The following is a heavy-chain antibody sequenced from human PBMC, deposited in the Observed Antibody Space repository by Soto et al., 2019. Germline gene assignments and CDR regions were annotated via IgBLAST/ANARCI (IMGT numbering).Heavy chain of an antibody. V-gene: IGHV4-59*01. CDR1: GGSISSYY. J-gene: IGHJ4*02. CDR3: ARAERYCSGGSCYLTLPY. CDR2: IYYSGST. D-gene: IGHD2-15*01. Sequence: QVQLQESGPGLVKPSETLSLTCTVSGGSISSYYWSWIRQPPGKGLAWIGYIYYSGSTNYNPSLMSRVTISVDTSKNQFSLKLSSVTAADTAVYYCARAERYCSGGSCYLTLPYWGQGTLVTVSS.